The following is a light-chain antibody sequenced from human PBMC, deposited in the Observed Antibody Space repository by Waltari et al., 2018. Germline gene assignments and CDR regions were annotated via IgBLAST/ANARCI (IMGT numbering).Light chain of an antibody. V-gene: IGLV6-57*01. CDR1: SGSIAVNF. CDR2: EDK. CDR3: QSYDTSNHGV. Sequence: FLLTQPHSVSESPGMTVTISCTRSSGSIAVNFVQWYQQRPGSSPTPVIYEDKLRPSGVPDRFYGSIDSPSNSAFLNISGLTTEDEADYYCQSYDTSNHGVFGGGTKLTVL. J-gene: IGLJ3*02.